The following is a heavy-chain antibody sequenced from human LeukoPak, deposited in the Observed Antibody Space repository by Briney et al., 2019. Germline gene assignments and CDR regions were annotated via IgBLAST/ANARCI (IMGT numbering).Heavy chain of an antibody. CDR2: IFYSGRT. CDR1: GGSISSYY. D-gene: IGHD5-18*01. V-gene: IGHV4-59*08. CDR3: ARHRGNSFGYDFDY. Sequence: SETLSLACTVSGGSISSYYWSWIRQPPGKGLEWIGCIFYSGRTNYHSSLKSRVTISEDTSKNQFSLNLNSVTAADTAVYYCARHRGNSFGYDFDYWGQGTLVTVSS. J-gene: IGHJ4*02.